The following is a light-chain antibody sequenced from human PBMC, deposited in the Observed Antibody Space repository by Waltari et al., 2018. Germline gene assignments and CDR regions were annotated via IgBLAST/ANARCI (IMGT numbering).Light chain of an antibody. V-gene: IGLV4-69*01. CDR2: VNSDRSH. CDR1: SGHSNNV. Sequence: QLVLTQSPSASASLGAPVKLTCTLSSGHSNNVIEWLQQQPEKGPRYLMKVNSDRSHSQGDKIPDRFSGSSSGTEHYLTISSLQSEDEADYYCQTGGHGTWVFGGGTKLTVL. CDR3: QTGGHGTWV. J-gene: IGLJ3*02.